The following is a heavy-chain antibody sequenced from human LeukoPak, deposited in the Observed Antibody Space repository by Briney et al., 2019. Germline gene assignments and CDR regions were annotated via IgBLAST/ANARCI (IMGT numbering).Heavy chain of an antibody. CDR3: ARDLSPISEWFDP. CDR1: GYTFTGYY. Sequence: EASVKVSCKASGYTFTGYYMHWVRQAPGQGLEWMGRINPNSGGTNYAQKFQGRVTMTRDTSIGTAYMELSRLRSDDTAVYYCARDLSPISEWFDPWGQGTLVTVSS. D-gene: IGHD2-2*02. J-gene: IGHJ5*02. V-gene: IGHV1-2*06. CDR2: INPNSGGT.